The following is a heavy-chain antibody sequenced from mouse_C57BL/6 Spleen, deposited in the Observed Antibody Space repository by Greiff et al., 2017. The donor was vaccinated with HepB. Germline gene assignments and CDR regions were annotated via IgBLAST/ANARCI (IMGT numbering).Heavy chain of an antibody. Sequence: EVQGVESGGGLVKPGGSLKLSCAASGFTFSDYGMHWVRQAPEKGLEWVAYISSGSSTIYYADTVKGRFTISRDNAKNTLFLQMTSLRSEDTAMYYCARGSYYYGSSYEWYFDVWGTGTTVTVSS. CDR3: ARGSYYYGSSYEWYFDV. CDR2: ISSGSSTI. CDR1: GFTFSDYG. J-gene: IGHJ1*03. V-gene: IGHV5-17*01. D-gene: IGHD1-1*01.